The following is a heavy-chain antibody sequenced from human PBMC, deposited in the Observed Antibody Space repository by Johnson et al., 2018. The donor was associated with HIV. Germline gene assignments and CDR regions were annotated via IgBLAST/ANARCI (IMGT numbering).Heavy chain of an antibody. Sequence: VQLVESGGGLLKPGGSLRLSCAASGFTFSDSSMNWIRQAPGKGLEWVSYITPSGTTIYNADAVTGRFTISRDNAKKSLYLQMTSLRAEDTAMYYCAKRRVAGDDAFDVWGQGTMVIVSS. V-gene: IGHV3-11*04. CDR3: AKRRVAGDDAFDV. D-gene: IGHD6-19*01. J-gene: IGHJ3*01. CDR1: GFTFSDSS. CDR2: ITPSGTTI.